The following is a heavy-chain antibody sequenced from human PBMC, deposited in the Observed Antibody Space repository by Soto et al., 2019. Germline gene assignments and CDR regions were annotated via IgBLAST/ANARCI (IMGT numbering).Heavy chain of an antibody. CDR3: AKDSYCSSTSCSRDAFDI. D-gene: IGHD2-2*01. Sequence: GGSLRLSCAAPVFTFSSYAMSWVRHSPGKWLEWVSAISGSGGSTYYADSVKGRFTISRDNSKNTLYLQMNSLRAEDTAVYYCAKDSYCSSTSCSRDAFDIWGQGTMVTVSS. J-gene: IGHJ3*02. V-gene: IGHV3-23*01. CDR2: ISGSGGST. CDR1: VFTFSSYA.